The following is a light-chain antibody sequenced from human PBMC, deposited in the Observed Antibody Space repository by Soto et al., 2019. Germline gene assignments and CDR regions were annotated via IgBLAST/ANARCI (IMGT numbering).Light chain of an antibody. J-gene: IGKJ1*01. CDR1: QSVTNNY. CDR2: GTS. Sequence: EIVLTQSPGTLSLSPGERATLSCRASQSVTNNYLAWYQRKPGQPPRLLIYGTSYRSTDIPRRFSGSGSGTDFTRTITRLEPEDFAVYYCQQYGSSPPTFGQGTNVEIK. V-gene: IGKV3-20*01. CDR3: QQYGSSPPT.